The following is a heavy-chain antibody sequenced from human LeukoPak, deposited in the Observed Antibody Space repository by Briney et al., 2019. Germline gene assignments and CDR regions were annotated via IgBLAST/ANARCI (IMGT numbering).Heavy chain of an antibody. CDR2: INHSGST. CDR3: ARTRGGYSGYYYMDV. Sequence: RSSETLSLTCAVYGVSFSGYYWSWIRQPPGKGLEWIGEINHSGSTNYNPSLKSRVTISVDTSKNQFSLKLSSVTAADTAVYYCARTRGGYSGYYYMDVWGKGTTVTVSS. CDR1: GVSFSGYY. V-gene: IGHV4-34*01. J-gene: IGHJ6*03. D-gene: IGHD5-12*01.